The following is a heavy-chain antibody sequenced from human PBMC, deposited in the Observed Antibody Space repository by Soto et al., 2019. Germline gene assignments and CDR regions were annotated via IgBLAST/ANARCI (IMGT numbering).Heavy chain of an antibody. J-gene: IGHJ3*02. CDR2: ISGSGGSK. D-gene: IGHD6-13*01. CDR1: GFTFSSYA. V-gene: IGHV3-23*01. CDR3: AKDAVLVAAAGPPDAFDI. Sequence: EVQLLESGGGLVQPGGSLRLSCAASGFTFSSYAMSWVRQAPGKGLEWVSAISGSGGSKNYADSVKGRFTISRDNSKNTLYLQMNSLRAEDTAVYYCAKDAVLVAAAGPPDAFDIWGQGTMVTVSS.